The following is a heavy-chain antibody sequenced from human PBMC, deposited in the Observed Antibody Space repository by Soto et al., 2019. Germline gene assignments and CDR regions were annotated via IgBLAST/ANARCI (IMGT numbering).Heavy chain of an antibody. CDR3: TTAPVGDRSFYYYGMDV. Sequence: VGSLRLSCAASGLTFAHAWLSWVRQAPGKGLEWVGRIKSRSDGGTIDYAAPMKDRFTISRDDSKNTLFLHMNSLKSEDTAVYYCTTAPVGDRSFYYYGMDVWGHGTTVTVSS. V-gene: IGHV3-15*01. J-gene: IGHJ6*02. CDR1: GLTFAHAW. D-gene: IGHD2-2*01. CDR2: IKSRSDGGTI.